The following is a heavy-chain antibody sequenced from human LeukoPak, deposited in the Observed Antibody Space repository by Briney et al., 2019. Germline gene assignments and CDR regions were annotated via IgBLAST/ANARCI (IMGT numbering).Heavy chain of an antibody. Sequence: VWSLRLSCATSGFTLSSNYMSWVRQAPGAGLEWVSVIYTDGSTYYPDSVKDRFTISRDNSKNTLDLQMNSLRIEDTGLYFCATFRSGFGEYYWGQGTLVTVSS. CDR3: ATFRSGFGEYY. D-gene: IGHD3-10*01. V-gene: IGHV3-66*01. J-gene: IGHJ4*02. CDR2: IYTDGST. CDR1: GFTLSSNY.